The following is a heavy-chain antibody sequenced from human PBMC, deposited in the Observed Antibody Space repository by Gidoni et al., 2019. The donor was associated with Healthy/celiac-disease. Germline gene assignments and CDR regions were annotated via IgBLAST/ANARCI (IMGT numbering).Heavy chain of an antibody. CDR3: ARDTDKAAAEY. D-gene: IGHD6-13*01. Sequence: QVQLVESGGCVVQPGRSLRLPCAASGFTFSSYGMYWVRQAPGKGLEWVEVISYDGSNKYYADSVKGRFTISRNNSKNTLYLQMNSLRAEDTAVYYCARDTDKAAAEYWGQGTLVTVSS. CDR2: ISYDGSNK. J-gene: IGHJ4*02. V-gene: IGHV3-30*03. CDR1: GFTFSSYG.